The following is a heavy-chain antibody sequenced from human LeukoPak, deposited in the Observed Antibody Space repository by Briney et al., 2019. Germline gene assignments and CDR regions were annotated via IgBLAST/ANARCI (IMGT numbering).Heavy chain of an antibody. CDR3: AKVRARLLRAFDI. Sequence: ETLSLTCAVYVGSFSGYHWTWIRQSPGKGLEWVSAISGSGGSTYYADSVKGRFTISRDNSKNTLYLQMNSLRAEDTAVYYCAKVRARLLRAFDIWGQGTMVTVSS. V-gene: IGHV3-23*01. CDR1: VGSFSGYH. CDR2: ISGSGGST. J-gene: IGHJ3*02. D-gene: IGHD6-6*01.